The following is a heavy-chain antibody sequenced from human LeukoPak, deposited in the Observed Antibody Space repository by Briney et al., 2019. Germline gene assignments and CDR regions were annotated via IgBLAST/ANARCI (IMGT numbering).Heavy chain of an antibody. CDR1: GGSISSTSYY. CDR2: FHYSGST. V-gene: IGHV4-39*01. Sequence: SETLSLTCTVSGGSISSTSYYWGWIRQPPGKGLEWIGSFHYSGSTYYNPSLKSRVTISVDTSKNQFSLNLSSVTAADTAVYYCARRYNCGYFDYWGQGTLVIVSS. CDR3: ARRYNCGYFDY. D-gene: IGHD1-1*01. J-gene: IGHJ4*02.